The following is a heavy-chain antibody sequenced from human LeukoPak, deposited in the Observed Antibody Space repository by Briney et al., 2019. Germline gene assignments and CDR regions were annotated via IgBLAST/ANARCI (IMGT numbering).Heavy chain of an antibody. CDR2: IYYTGAT. D-gene: IGHD4-17*01. Sequence: SETLSLTCTVSGGSTSSYYWSWIRLPPGKGLEWIGYIYYTGATYYNPSLKSRVTISLDTSKNQFSLKLSSVTAADAAVYYCAREAGGFYGAPGNWFDPWGQGTLVTVSS. J-gene: IGHJ5*02. CDR1: GGSTSSYY. CDR3: AREAGGFYGAPGNWFDP. V-gene: IGHV4-59*01.